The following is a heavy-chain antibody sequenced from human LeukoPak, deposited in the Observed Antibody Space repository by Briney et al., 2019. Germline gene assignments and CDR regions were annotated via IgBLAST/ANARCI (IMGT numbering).Heavy chain of an antibody. D-gene: IGHD3-9*01. Sequence: SQTLSLTCTVSGGSISSGGYYWSWIRQHPGKGPEWIGYIYYSGSTYYNPSLKSRVTISVDTSKNQFSLKLSSVTAADTAVYYCASFILTGPDRHFSDYWGQRTLVTVSS. V-gene: IGHV4-31*03. CDR2: IYYSGST. J-gene: IGHJ4*02. CDR1: GGSISSGGYY. CDR3: ASFILTGPDRHFSDY.